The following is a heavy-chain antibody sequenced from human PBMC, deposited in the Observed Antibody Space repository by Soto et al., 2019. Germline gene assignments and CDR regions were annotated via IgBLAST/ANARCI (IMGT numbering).Heavy chain of an antibody. CDR1: GYIFTTYG. Sequence: ASVKVSCKASGYIFTTYGITWVRQAPGQGLEWMGGISVYNGKTNYAQKFQGRVTITADKSTGTAYMELSRLRSDDTAVYYCARDEKKLSGWYYFDYWGQGTLVTVSS. D-gene: IGHD6-19*01. V-gene: IGHV1-18*01. J-gene: IGHJ4*02. CDR2: ISVYNGKT. CDR3: ARDEKKLSGWYYFDY.